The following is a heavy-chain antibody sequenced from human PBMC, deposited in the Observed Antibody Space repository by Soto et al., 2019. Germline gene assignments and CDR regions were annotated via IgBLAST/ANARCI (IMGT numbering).Heavy chain of an antibody. CDR2: INHSGST. CDR1: GGSFSGYY. J-gene: IGHJ4*02. V-gene: IGHV4-34*01. Sequence: PSETLSLTCAVYGGSFSGYYWSWIRQPPGKGLEWIGEINHSGSTNYNPSLKSRVTISVDTSKNQFSLKLSSVTAADTAVYYCARVSPRYCSGGSCYPLLDYWGQGTLVTVSS. CDR3: ARVSPRYCSGGSCYPLLDY. D-gene: IGHD2-15*01.